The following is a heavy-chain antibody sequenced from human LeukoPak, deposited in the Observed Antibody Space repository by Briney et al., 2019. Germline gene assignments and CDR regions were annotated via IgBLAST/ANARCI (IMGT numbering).Heavy chain of an antibody. Sequence: SGGSLRLSCAASGFTFSKAWMNWVRQAPGKGLEYIGRIQSKSDGGTTDYAAPVKGRFTISRDDSKSTLYLQMNSLKTDDTAVYYCATGTRRDRFDYWGQGTLVTVSS. J-gene: IGHJ4*02. D-gene: IGHD5-24*01. CDR2: IQSKSDGGTT. CDR1: GFTFSKAW. V-gene: IGHV3-15*01. CDR3: ATGTRRDRFDY.